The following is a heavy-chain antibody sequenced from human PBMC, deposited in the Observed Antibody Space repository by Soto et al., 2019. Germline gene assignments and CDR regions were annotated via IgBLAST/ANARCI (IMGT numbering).Heavy chain of an antibody. D-gene: IGHD2-2*01. CDR3: ARGELGYCSSTSCQNADYYHYYGMDV. CDR2: IIPIFGTA. V-gene: IGHV1-69*13. CDR1: GGTFSSYA. J-gene: IGHJ6*02. Sequence: SVKVSCKASGGTFSSYAISWVRQAPGQGLEWMGGIIPIFGTANYAQKFQGRVTITADESTSTAYMELSSLRSEDTAVYYCARGELGYCSSTSCQNADYYHYYGMDVWGQGTTVTVSS.